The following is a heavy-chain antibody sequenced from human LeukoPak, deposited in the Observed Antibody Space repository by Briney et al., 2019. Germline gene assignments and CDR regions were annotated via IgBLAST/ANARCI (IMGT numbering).Heavy chain of an antibody. Sequence: PSETLSLTCTVSGGSISSSGYYWGWIRQPPGKGLEWIGEINHSGSTNYNPSLKSRVTISVDTSKNQFSLKLSSVTAADTAVYYCARGSFCSGGSCYWDLDYWGQGTLVTVSS. CDR3: ARGSFCSGGSCYWDLDY. CDR1: GGSISSSGYY. D-gene: IGHD2-15*01. V-gene: IGHV4-39*07. J-gene: IGHJ4*02. CDR2: INHSGST.